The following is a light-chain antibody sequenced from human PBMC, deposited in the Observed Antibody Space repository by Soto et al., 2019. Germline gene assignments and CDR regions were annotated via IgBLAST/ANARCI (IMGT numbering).Light chain of an antibody. V-gene: IGKV3-20*01. CDR2: GAS. J-gene: IGKJ4*01. Sequence: IVLTQSPGTLSLSPGERATLSCRASQSVYSDFLAWYQQKPGQAPRLLIYGASSRATGIPDRFSGSGSGTDFTLTISRLEPEDFAVYDCQQYGSSPLTFGGGTKVEIK. CDR3: QQYGSSPLT. CDR1: QSVYSDF.